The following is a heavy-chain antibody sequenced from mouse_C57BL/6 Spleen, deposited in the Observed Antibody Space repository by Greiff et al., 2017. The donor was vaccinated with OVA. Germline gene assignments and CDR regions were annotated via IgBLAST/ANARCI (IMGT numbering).Heavy chain of an antibody. Sequence: VQLKESGPELVKPGASVKMSCKASGYTFTDYNMHWVKQSHGKSLEWIGYINPNNGGTSYNQKFKGKATLTVNKSSSTAYMELRSLTSEDSAVYYCARSYYDYDGFAYWGQGTLVTVSA. V-gene: IGHV1-22*01. J-gene: IGHJ3*01. CDR2: INPNNGGT. CDR3: ARSYYDYDGFAY. CDR1: GYTFTDYN. D-gene: IGHD2-4*01.